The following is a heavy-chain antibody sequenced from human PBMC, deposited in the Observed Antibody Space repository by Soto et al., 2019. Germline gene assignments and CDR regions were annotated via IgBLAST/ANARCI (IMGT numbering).Heavy chain of an antibody. CDR1: GYTFTSYA. CDR3: ATTNYCSGGSCSIRWFDP. V-gene: IGHV1-3*01. CDR2: INAGNGNT. D-gene: IGHD2-15*01. Sequence: ASVKVSCKASGYTFTSYAMHWVRQVPGQRLEWMGWINAGNGNTKYSQKFQGRVTITRDTSASTAYMELSSLRSEDTAVYYCATTNYCSGGSCSIRWFDPWGQGTLVTV. J-gene: IGHJ5*02.